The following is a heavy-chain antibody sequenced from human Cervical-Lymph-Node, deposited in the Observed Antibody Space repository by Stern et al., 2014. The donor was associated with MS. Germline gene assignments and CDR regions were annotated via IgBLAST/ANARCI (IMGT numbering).Heavy chain of an antibody. V-gene: IGHV3-30*03. J-gene: IGHJ6*02. CDR3: AGGYCTGGFCFYGMDV. CDR2: ISYDGTNK. Sequence: QVQLVESGGGVVQPGRSLRLSCAASGFTFSNFAMHLVRQAPGKGLEWVALISYDGTNKYYADSVKGRFTISRDNSKNTLYLQMNSLRTEDTAVFYCAGGYCTGGFCFYGMDVWGQGTTVTVS. CDR1: GFTFSNFA. D-gene: IGHD2-8*02.